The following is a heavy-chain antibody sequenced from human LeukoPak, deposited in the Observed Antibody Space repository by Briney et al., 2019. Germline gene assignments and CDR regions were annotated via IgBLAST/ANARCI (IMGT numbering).Heavy chain of an antibody. CDR2: ISWNSGSI. CDR1: GFTFDDYA. CDR3: AKLLAAGSAGFDY. D-gene: IGHD6-13*01. J-gene: IGHJ4*02. Sequence: PGGSLRLSCAASGFTFDDYAMHWVRQAPGKGLEWVSGISWNSGSIGYADSVKGRFTISRDNAKNSLYLQMNSLRAEDTALYYCAKLLAAGSAGFDYWGQGTLVTVSS. V-gene: IGHV3-9*01.